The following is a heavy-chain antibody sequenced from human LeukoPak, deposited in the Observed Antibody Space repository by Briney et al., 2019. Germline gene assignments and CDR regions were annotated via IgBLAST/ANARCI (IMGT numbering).Heavy chain of an antibody. CDR3: AKNPLGGMVRGVQTDY. D-gene: IGHD3-10*01. CDR1: GFTFSSYA. J-gene: IGHJ4*02. Sequence: ASLRLSCAASGFTFSSYAMSWVRQAPGKGLEWVSAISGSGGSTYYADSVKGRFTISRDNSKNTLYLQMNSLRAEDTAVYYCAKNPLGGMVRGVQTDYWGQGTLVTVSS. CDR2: ISGSGGST. V-gene: IGHV3-23*01.